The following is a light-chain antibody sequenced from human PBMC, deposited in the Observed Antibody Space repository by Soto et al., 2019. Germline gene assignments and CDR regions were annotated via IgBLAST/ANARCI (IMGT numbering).Light chain of an antibody. V-gene: IGKV3-15*01. CDR2: RSS. Sequence: EIVMTQSPATLSVSPGERATLSCRASQHVTSNFAWYRQKPGQAPTLVIYRSSTRATGIPARFRGSGSGTEFTLTISSLQSADFAVYFCQQYNNWPYTFGQGTMLEIK. J-gene: IGKJ2*01. CDR3: QQYNNWPYT. CDR1: QHVTSN.